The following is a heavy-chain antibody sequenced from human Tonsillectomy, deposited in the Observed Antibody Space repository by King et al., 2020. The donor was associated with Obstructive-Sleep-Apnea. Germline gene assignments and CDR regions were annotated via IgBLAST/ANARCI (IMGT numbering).Heavy chain of an antibody. J-gene: IGHJ4*02. CDR3: AIRLRLMYPIDY. V-gene: IGHV3-11*01. CDR2: ITNLGNLV. Sequence: VQLVESGGGLVKPGGSLTLSCAVSGFTFSDYYMSWLRQAPGKTLEWVSHITNLGNLVYYADAVKGRFTISRDSANNSLYLQMNSLRAEDTAVYYCAIRLRLMYPIDYWGQGALVTVSS. CDR1: GFTFSDYY. D-gene: IGHD2-15*01.